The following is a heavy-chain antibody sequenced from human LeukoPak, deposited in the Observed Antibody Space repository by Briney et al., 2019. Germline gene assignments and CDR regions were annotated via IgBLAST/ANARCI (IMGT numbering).Heavy chain of an antibody. Sequence: GESLKISCKGSGYSFTSYWIGWVRQMPGKGLEWMGIIYPGYSDTRYSPSFQGQVTISADKSISTAYLQWSSLKASDTAMYYCARRGYSGYDGYYYYYMDVWGKGTTVTVSS. CDR3: ARRGYSGYDGYYYYYMDV. D-gene: IGHD5-12*01. CDR1: GYSFTSYW. CDR2: IYPGYSDT. J-gene: IGHJ6*03. V-gene: IGHV5-51*01.